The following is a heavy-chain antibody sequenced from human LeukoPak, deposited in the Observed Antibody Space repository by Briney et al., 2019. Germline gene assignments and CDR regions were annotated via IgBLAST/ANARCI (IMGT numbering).Heavy chain of an antibody. CDR3: ARVLGPYYRRGWFDP. J-gene: IGHJ5*02. V-gene: IGHV4-34*01. CDR2: INHSGST. Sequence: SETLSLTCAVYGGSFSGYYWSWIRQPPGKGLEWIGEINHSGSTNYNPSLKSRVTISVDTSKNQFSLKLSSVTAADTAVYYCARVLGPYYRRGWFDPWGQGTLSPSPQ. CDR1: GGSFSGYY. D-gene: IGHD1-14*01.